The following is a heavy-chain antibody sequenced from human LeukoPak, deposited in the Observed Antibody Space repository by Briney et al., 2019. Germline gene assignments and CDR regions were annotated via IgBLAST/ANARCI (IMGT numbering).Heavy chain of an antibody. CDR1: GFTFSSDW. CDR3: ASGPWELDY. J-gene: IGHJ4*02. Sequence: PGGSLRLAWAAAGFTFSSDWMHWVRQAPGKGLIWFSRINTDGSSTTYAGAVKGRFTISRDNAKNTLYLQMNSLRAEDTAVYYCASGPWELDYWGQGTLVTVSS. D-gene: IGHD4-23*01. V-gene: IGHV3-74*01. CDR2: INTDGSST.